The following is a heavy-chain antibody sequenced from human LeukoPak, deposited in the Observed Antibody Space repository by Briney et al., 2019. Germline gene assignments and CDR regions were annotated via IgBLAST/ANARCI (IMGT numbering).Heavy chain of an antibody. CDR3: ARGGWSLGYCSSSSCLDWFDP. Sequence: ASVTVSFKASLYTFTDYYMHWVRQAPGQGREWMGWINPNSGGTNYAQKFQGRVTMTRDTSISTAYMELSRLRSDDTAVYYCARGGWSLGYCSSSSCLDWFDPWGQGTLVTVSS. CDR1: LYTFTDYY. CDR2: INPNSGGT. J-gene: IGHJ5*02. V-gene: IGHV1-2*02. D-gene: IGHD2-2*01.